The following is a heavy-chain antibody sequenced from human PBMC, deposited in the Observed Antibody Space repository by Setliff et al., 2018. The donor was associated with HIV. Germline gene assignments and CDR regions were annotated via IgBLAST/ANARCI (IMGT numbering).Heavy chain of an antibody. J-gene: IGHJ5*02. Sequence: PGGSLRLSCAASGFAFSSFGMHWVRQASGKGLEWVAVIWYDGTNKNYADSVKDRFTISRDNSKHTVYLQMNGLTPEDTAVYFCAKADDGAAAGPAPWGQGTLVTVSS. CDR3: AKADDGAAAGPAP. CDR2: IWYDGTNK. CDR1: GFAFSSFG. V-gene: IGHV3-30*02. D-gene: IGHD6-13*01.